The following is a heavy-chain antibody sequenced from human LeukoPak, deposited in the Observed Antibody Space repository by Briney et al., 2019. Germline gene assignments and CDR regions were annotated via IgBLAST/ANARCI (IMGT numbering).Heavy chain of an antibody. D-gene: IGHD2-15*01. V-gene: IGHV4-59*01. CDR3: ARGGYCSGGSCYSTVGYFQH. J-gene: IGHJ1*01. CDR1: GGSISSYY. CDR2: IYYSGST. Sequence: SETLSLTCTVSGGSISSYYWSWIRQPPGKGLEWIGYIYYSGSTNYNPSLKSRVTISVDTSKNQFSLKLSSVTAADTAVYYCARGGYCSGGSCYSTVGYFQHWGQGTLVTASS.